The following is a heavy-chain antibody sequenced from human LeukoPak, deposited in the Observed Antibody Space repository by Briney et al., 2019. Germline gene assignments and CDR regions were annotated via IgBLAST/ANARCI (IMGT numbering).Heavy chain of an antibody. CDR2: IYYSGST. J-gene: IGHJ4*02. V-gene: IGHV4-39*07. CDR1: GGSISSGSYY. CDR3: AREGFSPVGFDY. D-gene: IGHD3-16*01. Sequence: PSETLSLTCTVSGGSISSGSYYWGWIRQPPGKGLEWIGSIYYSGSTYYNPSLKSRVTISVDTSKNQFSLKLSSVTAADTAVYYCAREGFSPVGFDYWGQGTLVTVSS.